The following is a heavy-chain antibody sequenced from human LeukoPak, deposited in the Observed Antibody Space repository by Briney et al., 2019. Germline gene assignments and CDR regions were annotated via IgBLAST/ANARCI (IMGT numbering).Heavy chain of an antibody. CDR1: GGSFSGYY. Sequence: SETLSLTCAVYGGSFSGYYWSWIRQPPGEGVEWIGEINHSGSTNYNPSLKSRVTISVDTSKNQFSLKLSSVTAADTAVYYCARGNYYYYGMDVWGQGTTVTVSS. V-gene: IGHV4-34*01. CDR3: ARGNYYYYGMDV. CDR2: INHSGST. J-gene: IGHJ6*02.